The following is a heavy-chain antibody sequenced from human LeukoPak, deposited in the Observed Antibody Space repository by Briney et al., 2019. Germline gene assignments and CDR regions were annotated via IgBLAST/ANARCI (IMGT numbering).Heavy chain of an antibody. CDR3: ATSAIGGNIAVGY. Sequence: ASVKVSCKVSGYTFTDYYMHWVQQAPGKGLKWMGLVDPEDGETIYAEKFQGRVTITADTSTDTAYMELSSLRSEDTAVYYCATSAIGGNIAVGYGGQGTLVTVSS. J-gene: IGHJ4*02. D-gene: IGHD2-21*01. V-gene: IGHV1-69-2*01. CDR1: GYTFTDYY. CDR2: VDPEDGET.